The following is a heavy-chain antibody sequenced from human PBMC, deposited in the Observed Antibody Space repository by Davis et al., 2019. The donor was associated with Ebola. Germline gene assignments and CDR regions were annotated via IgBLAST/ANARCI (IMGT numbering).Heavy chain of an antibody. CDR3: ARAPPADGDFDY. D-gene: IGHD4-17*01. V-gene: IGHV3-23*01. Sequence: GESLKISCAASGFPFSSYALSWVRQAPGKGLEWVSAISGSGGSTYYADSVKGRFTISRDNAKNSLYLQMNSLRAEDTAVYYCARAPPADGDFDYWGQGTLVTVSS. CDR1: GFPFSSYA. CDR2: ISGSGGST. J-gene: IGHJ4*02.